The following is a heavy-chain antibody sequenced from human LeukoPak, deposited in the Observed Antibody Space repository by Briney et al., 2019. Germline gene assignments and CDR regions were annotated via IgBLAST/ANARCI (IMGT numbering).Heavy chain of an antibody. J-gene: IGHJ3*02. CDR3: ARPHYESSGLYVDAFDI. V-gene: IGHV1-8*01. CDR2: MNPNSGKT. Sequence: ASVKVSCKASGYTFTSYDINWGRQATGQGLEWMGWMNPNSGKTGYAQKFQGRDTMTRNTSISTAYMELSSLRSDDTAVYYCARPHYESSGLYVDAFDIWGQGTMVTVSS. CDR1: GYTFTSYD. D-gene: IGHD3-22*01.